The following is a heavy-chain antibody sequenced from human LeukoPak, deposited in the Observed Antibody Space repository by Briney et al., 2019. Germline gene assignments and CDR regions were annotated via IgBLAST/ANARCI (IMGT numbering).Heavy chain of an antibody. Sequence: ASETLSLTCAVYGGSFSGYYWSWIRQPPGKGLEWIGEINHSGSTNYNPSLKSRVTISVDTSKNQFSLKLSSVTAADTAVYYCARGFMITFGGVIAHFDYWGQGTLVTVSS. D-gene: IGHD3-16*02. J-gene: IGHJ4*02. V-gene: IGHV4-34*01. CDR1: GGSFSGYY. CDR3: ARGFMITFGGVIAHFDY. CDR2: INHSGST.